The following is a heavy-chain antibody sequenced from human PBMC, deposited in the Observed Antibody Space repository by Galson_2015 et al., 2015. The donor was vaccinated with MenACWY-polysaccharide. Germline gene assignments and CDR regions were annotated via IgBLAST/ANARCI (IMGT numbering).Heavy chain of an antibody. V-gene: IGHV3-73*01. CDR1: GFTFSGSA. D-gene: IGHD3-16*01. CDR3: TSDRGMHYYYYGRDV. J-gene: IGHJ6*02. CDR2: IRSKANSYAT. Sequence: SLRLSCAASGFTFSGSAMHWVRQASGKGLEWVGRIRSKANSYATAYAASVKGRFTTSRDDSKNTAYLQMNSLKTEDTAVYYCTSDRGMHYYYYGRDVWGQGTTVTVSS.